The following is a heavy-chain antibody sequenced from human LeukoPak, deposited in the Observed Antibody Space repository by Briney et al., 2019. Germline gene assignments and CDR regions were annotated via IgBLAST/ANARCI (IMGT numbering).Heavy chain of an antibody. J-gene: IGHJ5*02. CDR1: GFTVSSNY. D-gene: IGHD2-2*01. CDR2: IYSGGST. CDR3: ARELTSRRGNWFDP. Sequence: GGSLRLSCAASGFTVSSNYMSWVRQAPGKGLEWVSVIYSGGSTYYADSVKGRITISRDNSKNTLYLQMNSLRAEDTAVYYCARELTSRRGNWFDPWGQGTLVTVSS. V-gene: IGHV3-66*01.